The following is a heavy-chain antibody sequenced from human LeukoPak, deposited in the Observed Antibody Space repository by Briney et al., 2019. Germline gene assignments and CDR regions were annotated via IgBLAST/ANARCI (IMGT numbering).Heavy chain of an antibody. V-gene: IGHV4-31*03. CDR3: ARDRHYCSGGSCYSRGGWFDP. J-gene: IGHJ5*02. D-gene: IGHD2-15*01. CDR2: IYYSGST. Sequence: SQTLSLTCTVSGGCISSGGYYWSWIRQHPGKGMEWIGYIYYSGSTYYNPSLKSRVTISVDTSKNQFSLKLSSVTAADTAVYYCARDRHYCSGGSCYSRGGWFDPWGQGTLVTVSS. CDR1: GGCISSGGYY.